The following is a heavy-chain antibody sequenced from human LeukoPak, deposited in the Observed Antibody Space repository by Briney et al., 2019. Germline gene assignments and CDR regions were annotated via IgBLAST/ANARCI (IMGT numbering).Heavy chain of an antibody. J-gene: IGHJ4*02. CDR2: ISGSGVST. Sequence: GGSLRFSCAASGFTFSSYAMSGVRQAPGKGLEWVSGISGSGVSTYYADSVKGRFTTSRDNSKNTLYLQMNSLRAEDTAIYYCAKSLYSSTWYLSDYWGQGTLVTVSS. CDR3: AKSLYSSTWYLSDY. V-gene: IGHV3-23*01. CDR1: GFTFSSYA. D-gene: IGHD6-13*01.